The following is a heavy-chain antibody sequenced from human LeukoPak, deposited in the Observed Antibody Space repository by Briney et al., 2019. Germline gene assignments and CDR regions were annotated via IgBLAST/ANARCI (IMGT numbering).Heavy chain of an antibody. CDR2: ISWNSGSI. D-gene: IGHD3-16*01. CDR3: AKDLQTFNWGRSSFDY. V-gene: IGHV3-9*01. CDR1: EFTFDDYA. J-gene: IGHJ4*02. Sequence: GGSLRLSCAASEFTFDDYAMHWVRQAPGKGLEWVSGISWNSGSIGYADSVKGRFTISRDNAKNSLYLQMNSLRAEDTALYYCAKDLQTFNWGRSSFDYWGQGTLITVSS.